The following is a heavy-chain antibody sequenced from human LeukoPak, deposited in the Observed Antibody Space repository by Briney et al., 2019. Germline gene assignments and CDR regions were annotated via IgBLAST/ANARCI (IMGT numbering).Heavy chain of an antibody. CDR3: TRVGYIDEGIDY. Sequence: PGGSLRLSCAASGFTFDDYTMHWVRQAPGKGLEWVSLISWDGGSTYYADSVKGRFTISRDNSKNSLYLQMNSLRAEDTAIYYCTRVGYIDEGIDYWGQGTLVTVSS. CDR1: GFTFDDYT. J-gene: IGHJ4*02. D-gene: IGHD5-24*01. V-gene: IGHV3-43*01. CDR2: ISWDGGST.